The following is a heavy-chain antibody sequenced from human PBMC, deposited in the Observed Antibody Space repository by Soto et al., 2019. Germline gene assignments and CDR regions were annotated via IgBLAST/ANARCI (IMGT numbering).Heavy chain of an antibody. CDR1: GGSISSYY. CDR2: IYYSGST. CDR3: ARLLESPVGFLEWFPPYYYGMDV. D-gene: IGHD3-3*01. Sequence: KTSETLSLTCTVSGGSISSYYWSWIRQPPGKGLEWIGYIYYSGSTNYNPSLKSRVTISVDTSKNQFSLKLSSVTAADTAVYYCARLLESPVGFLEWFPPYYYGMDVWGQGTTVTVSS. V-gene: IGHV4-59*01. J-gene: IGHJ6*02.